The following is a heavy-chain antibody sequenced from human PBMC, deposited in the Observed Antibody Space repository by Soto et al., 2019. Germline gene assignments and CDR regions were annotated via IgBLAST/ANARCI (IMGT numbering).Heavy chain of an antibody. V-gene: IGHV3-23*01. D-gene: IGHD2-8*01. CDR3: AKLGFVLMELYYFHQ. CDR1: GFTFSSYA. Sequence: EVQLLESGGGLVQPGGSLRLSCTASGFTFSSYAMSWVRQAPGKELEWVSTISGNSGKTNYAESVKGRFSISRDNSKNTVHLQLDSLRAEDTAVYFCAKLGFVLMELYYFHQWGHGTLVTVS. J-gene: IGHJ4*01. CDR2: ISGNSGKT.